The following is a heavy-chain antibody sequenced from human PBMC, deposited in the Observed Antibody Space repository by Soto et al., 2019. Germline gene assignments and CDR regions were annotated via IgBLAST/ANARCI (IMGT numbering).Heavy chain of an antibody. Sequence: GASVKVSCKASGYTFSTSGISWVRQAPGQGLEWVGWIRPDNGNTKSAQRLQGRATLTTDTSASTAYMELRSLTSDDTAMYYCARDTESNRYNDWGQGTLVTVSS. D-gene: IGHD1-20*01. CDR2: IRPDNGNT. CDR1: GYTFSTSG. CDR3: ARDTESNRYND. J-gene: IGHJ1*01. V-gene: IGHV1-18*01.